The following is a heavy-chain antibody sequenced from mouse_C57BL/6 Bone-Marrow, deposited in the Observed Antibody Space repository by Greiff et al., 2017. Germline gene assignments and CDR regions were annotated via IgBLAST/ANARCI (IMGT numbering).Heavy chain of an antibody. Sequence: QVQLQQPGAELVKPGASVKLSCKASGYTFTSYWMHWVKQRPGRGLEWIGRIDPNSGGTKYNEKFKSKATLTVDKPSSTAYMQLSILTSEDAAVYNFSRWRRLRGGYAYWCRGTLVTVSA. CDR2: IDPNSGGT. CDR1: GYTFTSYW. CDR3: SRWRRLRGGYAY. J-gene: IGHJ3*01. V-gene: IGHV1-72*01. D-gene: IGHD2-4*01.